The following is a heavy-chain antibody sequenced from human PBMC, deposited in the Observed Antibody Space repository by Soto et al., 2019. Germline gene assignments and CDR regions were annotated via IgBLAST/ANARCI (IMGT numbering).Heavy chain of an antibody. V-gene: IGHV4-34*01. J-gene: IGHJ5*02. Sequence: PSETLSLTCAVYGGSFSGYYWSWIRQPPGKGLEWIGSIYYSGSTYYNPSLKSRVTISVDTSKNQFSLKLSSVTAADTAVYYCARHQSHSSSYVDPWGQGTLVTVSS. CDR2: IYYSGST. CDR1: GGSFSGYY. D-gene: IGHD6-13*01. CDR3: ARHQSHSSSYVDP.